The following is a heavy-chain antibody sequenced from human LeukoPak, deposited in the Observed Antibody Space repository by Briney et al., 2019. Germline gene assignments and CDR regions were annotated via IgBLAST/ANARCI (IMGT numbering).Heavy chain of an antibody. CDR1: GFTSSNYW. Sequence: GSLRLSCAASGFTSSNYWMSWVRQAPGKGLEWVSVIYSGGSTYYADSVKGRFTISRDNSKNTLYLQMNSLRAEDTAVYYCARDRGHGSSGWYEGFDYWGQGTLVTVSS. CDR2: IYSGGST. J-gene: IGHJ4*02. D-gene: IGHD6-19*01. V-gene: IGHV3-66*01. CDR3: ARDRGHGSSGWYEGFDY.